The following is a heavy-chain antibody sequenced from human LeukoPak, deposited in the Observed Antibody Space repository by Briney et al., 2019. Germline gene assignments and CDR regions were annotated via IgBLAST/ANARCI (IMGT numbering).Heavy chain of an antibody. CDR1: GDSISSSNW. Sequence: SGTLSLTCAVSGDSISSSNWWSWVRQPPGKGLEWIGEIYHSGSTNYNPSLKSRVTISVDTSKNQFSLKLSSVTAADTAVYYCARGDCSSIGCSFDYWGQGTLVTVSS. CDR3: ARGDCSSIGCSFDY. J-gene: IGHJ4*02. D-gene: IGHD2-2*01. V-gene: IGHV4-4*02. CDR2: IYHSGST.